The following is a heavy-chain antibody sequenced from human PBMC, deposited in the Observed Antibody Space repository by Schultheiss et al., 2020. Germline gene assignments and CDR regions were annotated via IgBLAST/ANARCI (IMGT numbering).Heavy chain of an antibody. V-gene: IGHV4-34*01. Sequence: TLSLTCAVYGGSFSGYYWSWIRQPPGKGLEWIGEINHSGSTNYNPSLKSRVTISVDTSKHQFSLKLSSVTAADTAVYYCARGLGDSDYWGQGTLVTVSS. J-gene: IGHJ4*02. CDR3: ARGLGDSDY. CDR1: GGSFSGYY. D-gene: IGHD3-16*01. CDR2: INHSGST.